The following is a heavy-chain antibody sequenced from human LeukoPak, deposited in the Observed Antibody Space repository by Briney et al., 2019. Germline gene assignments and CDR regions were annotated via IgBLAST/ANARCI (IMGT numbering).Heavy chain of an antibody. CDR1: GFSLSTSGVG. V-gene: IGHV2-5*02. CDR3: AHRHGSSWSKRYFFDY. D-gene: IGHD6-13*01. CDR2: IYWDDDK. Sequence: ASGPTLVKPTQTLTLTCTFSGFSLSTSGVGVGWIRQPPGKALEWLALIYWDDDKRYSPSLKSRLTITKDTSKNQVVLTMTNMDPVDTATYYCAHRHGSSWSKRYFFDYWGQGTLVTVSS. J-gene: IGHJ4*02.